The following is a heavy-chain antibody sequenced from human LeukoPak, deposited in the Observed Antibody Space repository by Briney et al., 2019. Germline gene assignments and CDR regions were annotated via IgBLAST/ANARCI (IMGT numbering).Heavy chain of an antibody. Sequence: ASVKVSCKASGYTFTSYYMHWVRQAPGQGLEWTGIINPSGGSTSYAQKFQGRVTMTRDTSTSTVYMELSSLRSEDTAVYYCARESPPARGSLQHWGQGTLVTVSS. V-gene: IGHV1-46*01. CDR1: GYTFTSYY. D-gene: IGHD2-15*01. CDR3: ARESPPARGSLQH. J-gene: IGHJ1*01. CDR2: INPSGGST.